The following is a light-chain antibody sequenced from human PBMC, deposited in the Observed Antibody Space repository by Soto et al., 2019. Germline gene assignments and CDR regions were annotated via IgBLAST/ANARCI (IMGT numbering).Light chain of an antibody. Sequence: QSVLTQPPSVSGAPGQRVTISCSGSSSNIGAGYDIHCYQQVPGTAPKLLIYGNNNRPSGVPDRFSASKSGTSASLAITGLQAEDEADYYCQSYDSSLSGVVFGGGTKLTVL. CDR2: GNN. J-gene: IGLJ2*01. CDR1: SSNIGAGYD. V-gene: IGLV1-40*01. CDR3: QSYDSSLSGVV.